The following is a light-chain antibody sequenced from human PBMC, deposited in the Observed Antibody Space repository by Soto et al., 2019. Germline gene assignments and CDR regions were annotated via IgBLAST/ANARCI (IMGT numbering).Light chain of an antibody. J-gene: IGKJ1*01. CDR3: QHYNTYSPGT. Sequence: DIQMTQTPATLSAFAGDRVTVTCRASQSVSSWVAWYQEKPGRGPKLLIYDASTWQSGVPSRFIGSGSGTEFTLTITSLQHDDFATYYCQHYNTYSPGTFGPGTRVEVK. CDR2: DAS. CDR1: QSVSSW. V-gene: IGKV1-5*01.